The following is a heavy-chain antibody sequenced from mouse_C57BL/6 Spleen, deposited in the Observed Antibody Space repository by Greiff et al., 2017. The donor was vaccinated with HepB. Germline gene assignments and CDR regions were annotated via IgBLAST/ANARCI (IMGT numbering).Heavy chain of an antibody. Sequence: QVQLQQSGAELARPGASVKMSCKASGYTFTSYTMHWVKQRPGQGLEWIGYINPSSGYTKYNQKFKDKATLTADKSSSTAYMQLSSLTSEDSAVYYCARSPSRQLGAMDYWGQGTSVTVSS. D-gene: IGHD3-2*01. CDR3: ARSPSRQLGAMDY. CDR2: INPSSGYT. V-gene: IGHV1-4*01. J-gene: IGHJ4*01. CDR1: GYTFTSYT.